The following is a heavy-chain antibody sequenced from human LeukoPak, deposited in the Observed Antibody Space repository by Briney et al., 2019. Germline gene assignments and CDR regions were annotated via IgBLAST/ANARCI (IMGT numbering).Heavy chain of an antibody. Sequence: SETLSLTCSVSGDSIRSYYWTWIRQPPGKGLEWIGNIYDSESTHYKSSLKSRVTISVDTSKNQFSLRLSSVTAADTAVYYCARVLQNYYYLDVWGKGTTVTVSS. CDR3: ARVLQNYYYLDV. D-gene: IGHD3-3*01. V-gene: IGHV4-59*01. J-gene: IGHJ6*03. CDR2: IYDSEST. CDR1: GDSIRSYY.